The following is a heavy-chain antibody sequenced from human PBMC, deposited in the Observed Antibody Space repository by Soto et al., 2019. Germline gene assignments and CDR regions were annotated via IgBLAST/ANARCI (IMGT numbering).Heavy chain of an antibody. Sequence: QVQLVQYGAEVKKTGASVKVSCKASGYTFTSYGISWVRQAPGQGLEGMGWISAYNGNRNYAQKLQGRGTTTTDTSTSTAYMELRSLRSDDTAVYYCAGASGDYGGYGGPTYYYYGMDVWGQGTTVTVSS. V-gene: IGHV1-18*01. D-gene: IGHD4-17*01. CDR1: GYTFTSYG. CDR2: ISAYNGNR. CDR3: AGASGDYGGYGGPTYYYYGMDV. J-gene: IGHJ6*02.